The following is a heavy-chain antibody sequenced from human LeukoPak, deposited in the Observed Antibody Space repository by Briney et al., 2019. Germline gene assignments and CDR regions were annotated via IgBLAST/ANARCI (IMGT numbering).Heavy chain of an antibody. CDR2: ISYDGSNK. D-gene: IGHD3-3*01. CDR3: ARDKIYDFWSGHNFDY. V-gene: IGHV3-30*03. Sequence: GRSLRLSCAASGFTFSSYGMHWVRQAPGKGLEWVAVISYDGSNKYYADSVKGRFTISRDNSKNTLYLQINRSRVEDTAVYYCARDKIYDFWSGHNFDYWGQGTLVTVSS. J-gene: IGHJ4*02. CDR1: GFTFSSYG.